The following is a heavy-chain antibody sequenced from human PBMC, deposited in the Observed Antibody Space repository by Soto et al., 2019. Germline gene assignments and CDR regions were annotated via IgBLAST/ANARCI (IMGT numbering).Heavy chain of an antibody. D-gene: IGHD2-15*01. V-gene: IGHV4-31*03. CDR2: IYYSGST. CDR1: GGSISSGGYY. J-gene: IGHJ5*02. Sequence: PSETLSLTCTVSGGSISSGGYYWSWIRQHPGKGLEWIGYIYYSGSTYYNPSLKSRVTISVDTSKNQFSLKLSSVTAADTAVYYCARDGADCSGGSCYSSGWFDPWGQGTLATVSS. CDR3: ARDGADCSGGSCYSSGWFDP.